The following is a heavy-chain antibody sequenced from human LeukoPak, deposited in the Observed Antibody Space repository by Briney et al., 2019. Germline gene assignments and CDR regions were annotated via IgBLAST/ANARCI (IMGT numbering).Heavy chain of an antibody. D-gene: IGHD3-3*01. CDR1: GGSFSGYY. J-gene: IGHJ4*02. V-gene: IGHV4-34*01. CDR3: ARHGHDTDNYEAHFDY. Sequence: PSETLSLTCAVYGGSFSGYYWSWIRQPPGKGLEWIGEINHSGSTNYNPSLKSRVTISVDTSKNQFSLRLSSVTAADTAVYYCARHGHDTDNYEAHFDYWGQGAPVTVSS. CDR2: INHSGST.